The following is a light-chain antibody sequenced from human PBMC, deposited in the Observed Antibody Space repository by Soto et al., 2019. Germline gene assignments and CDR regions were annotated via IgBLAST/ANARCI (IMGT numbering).Light chain of an antibody. CDR2: AAS. CDR1: QIISTY. CDR3: QQSYRAPYT. J-gene: IGKJ2*01. Sequence: DIQMTQSPSSLSASVGDRVTITCRASQIISTYLNWYQHKPGKAPRLLIYAASSLQSGVPSRFSGSGSGADYTLTITSLQPEDFATCYCQQSYRAPYTFGQGTKVQI. V-gene: IGKV1-39*01.